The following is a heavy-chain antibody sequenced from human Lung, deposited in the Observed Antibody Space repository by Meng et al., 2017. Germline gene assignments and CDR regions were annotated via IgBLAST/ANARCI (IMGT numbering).Heavy chain of an antibody. J-gene: IGHJ4*02. Sequence: QVQLQESGPGLVEPSQTLSLTCPVSGGSMSSGNYYWSWIRQPPGKGLEWIGYIHHSGSAYYNPSLKSRVSISVDTSKNQFSLNLNSMTAADTAVYYRASFDHIPRRNYFDYWGQGTLVTVSS. CDR1: GGSMSSGNYY. CDR3: ASFDHIPRRNYFDY. V-gene: IGHV4-30-4*01. D-gene: IGHD2-21*01. CDR2: IHHSGSA.